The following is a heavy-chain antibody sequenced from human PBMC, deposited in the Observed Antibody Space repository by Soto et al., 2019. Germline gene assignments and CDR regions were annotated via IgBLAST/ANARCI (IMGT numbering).Heavy chain of an antibody. CDR2: ISSSSSTI. Sequence: GGSLRLSCAASGFTFSSYSMNWVRQAPGKGLEWVSYISSSSSTIYYADSVKGRFTNSRDNAKNSQYLQMNSLRAEDTAVYYCARIAYSGYDYGAFDIWGQGTMVTVSS. D-gene: IGHD5-12*01. J-gene: IGHJ3*02. V-gene: IGHV3-48*01. CDR3: ARIAYSGYDYGAFDI. CDR1: GFTFSSYS.